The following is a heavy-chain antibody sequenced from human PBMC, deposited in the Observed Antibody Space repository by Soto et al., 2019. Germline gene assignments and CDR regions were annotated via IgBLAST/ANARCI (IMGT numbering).Heavy chain of an antibody. CDR1: GGSISSYY. CDR3: ARDRAIAAAGGGHYYYGMDV. V-gene: IGHV4-59*01. D-gene: IGHD6-13*01. CDR2: IYYSGIT. J-gene: IGHJ6*02. Sequence: SETLSLTCTVSGGSISSYYWSWIRQPPGKGLEWIGYIYYSGITKYNPSLESRVTISVDTSKNQFSLKLNSVTAADTAVYYCARDRAIAAAGGGHYYYGMDVWGQGTTVTVS.